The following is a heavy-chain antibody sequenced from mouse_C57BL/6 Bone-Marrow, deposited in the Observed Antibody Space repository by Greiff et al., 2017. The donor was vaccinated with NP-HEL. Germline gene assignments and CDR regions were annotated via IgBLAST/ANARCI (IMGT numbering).Heavy chain of an antibody. CDR1: GYEFSNYW. CDR3: ARGAY. Sequence: QVQLQQSGAELVKPGASVKISCNASGYEFSNYWMNWVKQRPGKGLAWIGQIYPGDGDTNYNGKFKDKATLTADKSSSTAYMQLSRLTSEDSAVYFCARGAYWGQGTLVTVSA. J-gene: IGHJ3*01. CDR2: IYPGDGDT. V-gene: IGHV1-80*01.